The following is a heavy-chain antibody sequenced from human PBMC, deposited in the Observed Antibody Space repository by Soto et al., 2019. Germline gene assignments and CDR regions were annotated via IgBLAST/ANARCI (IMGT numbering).Heavy chain of an antibody. D-gene: IGHD3-3*01. Sequence: ASVKVSCKXSGYTFTSYGISWVRQAPGQGLEWMGWISAYNGNTNYVQKLQGRVTMTTDTSTSTAYMELRSLRSDDTAVYYCARVVLEWYYYYYGMDVWGQGTTVTVSS. CDR2: ISAYNGNT. CDR3: ARVVLEWYYYYYGMDV. CDR1: GYTFTSYG. V-gene: IGHV1-18*01. J-gene: IGHJ6*02.